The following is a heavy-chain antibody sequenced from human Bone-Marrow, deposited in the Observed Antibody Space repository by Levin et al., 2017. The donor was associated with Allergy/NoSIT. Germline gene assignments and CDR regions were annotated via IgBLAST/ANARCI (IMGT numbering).Heavy chain of an antibody. D-gene: IGHD3-3*01. Sequence: GESLKISCAASGFTFSSYAMTWVRQAPGKGLEWVSLIGGTSGKTFYADSVKGRFTISRDNSKNTLYLQMNSLRAEDTAVYYCARRDATLGVVDYWGQGTLVTVSS. J-gene: IGHJ4*02. CDR2: IGGTSGKT. V-gene: IGHV3-23*01. CDR3: ARRDATLGVVDY. CDR1: GFTFSSYA.